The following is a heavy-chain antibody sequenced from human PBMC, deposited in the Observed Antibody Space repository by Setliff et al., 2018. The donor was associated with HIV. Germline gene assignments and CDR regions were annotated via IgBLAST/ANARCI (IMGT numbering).Heavy chain of an antibody. CDR2: TYYRSKWYN. Sequence: PSQTLSLTCAISGDSVSSNSAAWNWIRQSPSRGLEWLGRTYYRSKWYNDYAVSVKSRITINPDTSKNQFSLQLNSVTPEDTAVYYCARGALGRYSSSWEEYFQHWGHGTLVTAPQ. V-gene: IGHV6-1*01. CDR3: ARGALGRYSSSWEEYFQH. D-gene: IGHD6-13*01. J-gene: IGHJ1*01. CDR1: GDSVSSNSAA.